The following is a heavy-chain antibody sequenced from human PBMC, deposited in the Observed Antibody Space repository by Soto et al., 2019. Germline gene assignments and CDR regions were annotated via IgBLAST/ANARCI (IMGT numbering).Heavy chain of an antibody. CDR3: ARDPYHYSYYGLDV. CDR1: GFAFSSHW. CDR2: ISSDGSII. V-gene: IGHV3-74*03. J-gene: IGHJ6*02. Sequence: EVQLVESGGGLVQPGGSLRLSCAASGFAFSSHWMDWVRQTPGKGLVWVGRISSDGSIITYADSVKGRFTISRDNAKNPLYLLMNSLRVEDAAVYFCARDPYHYSYYGLDVWGQGTTVSVSS.